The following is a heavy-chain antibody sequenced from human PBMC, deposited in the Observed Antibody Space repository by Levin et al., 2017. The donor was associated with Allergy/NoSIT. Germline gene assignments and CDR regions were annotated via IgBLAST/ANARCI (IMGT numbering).Heavy chain of an antibody. CDR2: IKQDGSEK. J-gene: IGHJ6*02. CDR1: GFTFSSYW. V-gene: IGHV3-7*04. D-gene: IGHD3-9*01. CDR3: ARDAGLEGRYFDWLFSYYYYYGMDV. Sequence: PGGSLRLSCAASGFTFSSYWMSWVRQAPGKGLEWVANIKQDGSEKYYVDSVKGRFTISRDNAKNSLYLQMNSLRAEDTAVYYCARDAGLEGRYFDWLFSYYYYYGMDVWGQGTTVTVSS.